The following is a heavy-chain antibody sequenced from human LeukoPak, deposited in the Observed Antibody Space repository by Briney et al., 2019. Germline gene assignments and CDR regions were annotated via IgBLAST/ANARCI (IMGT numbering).Heavy chain of an antibody. CDR1: GFTFSSYA. CDR3: AREFEYYFDY. V-gene: IGHV3-30-3*01. D-gene: IGHD3-10*01. Sequence: GGSLRLSCAASGFTFSSYAMHWVRQAPGKGLEWVAVISYDGSNKYYADSVKGRFTISRDNSKNTLYLQMNSLRAEDTAVYYCAREFEYYFDYWGQGTLVTVSS. CDR2: ISYDGSNK. J-gene: IGHJ4*02.